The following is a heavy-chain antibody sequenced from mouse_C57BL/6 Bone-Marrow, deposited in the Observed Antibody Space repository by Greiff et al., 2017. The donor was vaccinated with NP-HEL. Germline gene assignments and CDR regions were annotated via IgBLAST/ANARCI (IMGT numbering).Heavy chain of an antibody. CDR3: TRDGGYYLEFAY. D-gene: IGHD2-3*01. CDR1: GFTFSSYA. Sequence: EVMLVESGEGLVKPGGSLKLSCAASGFTFSSYAMSWVRQTPEKRLEWVAYISSGGDYIYYADTVKGRFTISRDNARNTLYLQMSSLKSEDTAMYYCTRDGGYYLEFAYWGQGTLVTVSA. CDR2: ISSGGDYI. J-gene: IGHJ3*01. V-gene: IGHV5-9-1*02.